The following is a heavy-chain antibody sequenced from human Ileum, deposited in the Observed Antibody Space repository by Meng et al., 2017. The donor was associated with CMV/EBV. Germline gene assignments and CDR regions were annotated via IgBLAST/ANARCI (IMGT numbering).Heavy chain of an antibody. J-gene: IGHJ5*02. CDR1: DGSFSAYC. V-gene: IGHV4-34*01. CDR3: ARGQRITLVRGGRFDP. D-gene: IGHD3-10*01. Sequence: YDGSFSAYCWAWIRQPPGKGLEWIGEINHSGRTSYNPSLKSRVTISVDTSKNQFSLKLSSVTAADTAVYYCARGQRITLVRGGRFDPWGQGTLVTVSS. CDR2: INHSGRT.